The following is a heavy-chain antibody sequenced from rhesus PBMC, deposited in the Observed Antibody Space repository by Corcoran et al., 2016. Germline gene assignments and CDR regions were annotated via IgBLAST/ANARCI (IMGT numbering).Heavy chain of an antibody. V-gene: IGHV4-76*01. CDR3: ARESVPEYYFDY. CDR1: VGSLSGGYG. CDR2: IYGSSGST. D-gene: IGHD3-22*01. J-gene: IGHJ4*01. Sequence: QVQLQESGPGVVKPSETLSLTCAVSVGSLSGGYGWIWIRQPPGKGLEWMGYIYGSSGSTNYNPSLKNRVTISKDASKNQFSLKLSSVTAADTAVYYCARESVPEYYFDYWGQGVLVTVSS.